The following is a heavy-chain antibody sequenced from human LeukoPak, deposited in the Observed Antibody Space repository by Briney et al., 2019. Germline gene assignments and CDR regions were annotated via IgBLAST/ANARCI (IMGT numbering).Heavy chain of an antibody. CDR3: AREGHIGRNWFDP. V-gene: IGHV4-30-2*05. Sequence: KPSETLSLTRAVSGGSISSGDYSWSWIRQPPGKGLEWIGYIYYSGSTYYNPSLKSRVTISVDTSKNQFSPKLSSVTAADTAVYYCAREGHIGRNWFDPWGQGTLVTVSS. J-gene: IGHJ5*02. CDR1: GGSISSGDYS. CDR2: IYYSGST. D-gene: IGHD2-21*01.